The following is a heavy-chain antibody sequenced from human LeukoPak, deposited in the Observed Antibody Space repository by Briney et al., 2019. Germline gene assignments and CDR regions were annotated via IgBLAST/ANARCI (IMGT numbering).Heavy chain of an antibody. D-gene: IGHD3-22*01. CDR2: INHSGST. V-gene: IGHV4-34*01. Sequence: SETLSLTCAVYGGSFSGYYWSWIRQPPGKGLEWIGEINHSGSTNYNPSLKSRVTISVDTSKNQFSLKLSSVTAADTAVYYCARGLLAYYDSSGYYLSWGQGTLVTVSS. CDR1: GGSFSGYY. CDR3: ARGLLAYYDSSGYYLS. J-gene: IGHJ5*02.